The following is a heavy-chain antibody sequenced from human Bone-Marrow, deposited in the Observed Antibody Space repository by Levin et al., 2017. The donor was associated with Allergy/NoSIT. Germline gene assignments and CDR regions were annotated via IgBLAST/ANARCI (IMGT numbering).Heavy chain of an antibody. CDR2: ISYDGSNK. V-gene: IGHV3-30*04. CDR3: ARVWLDYGGAAFDI. D-gene: IGHD4-23*01. CDR1: GFTFSSYA. J-gene: IGHJ3*02. Sequence: GGSLRLSCAASGFTFSSYAMHWVRQAPGKGLEWVAVISYDGSNKYYADSVKGRFTISRDNSKNTLYLQMNSLRAEDTAVYYCARVWLDYGGAAFDIWGQGTMVTVSS.